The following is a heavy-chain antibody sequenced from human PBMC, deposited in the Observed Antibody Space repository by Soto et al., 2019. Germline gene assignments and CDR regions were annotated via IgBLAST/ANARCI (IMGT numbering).Heavy chain of an antibody. CDR2: ISSSSSYI. D-gene: IGHD3-9*01. J-gene: IGHJ4*02. CDR3: ARGDWLLFEY. CDR1: GFTFSSYS. Sequence: GGSLRLSCGALGFTFSSYSMNWDRQAPGKGLEWVSSISSSSSYIYYADSVKGRFTISRDNAKNSLYLQMNSLRAEDTDVYYCARGDWLLFEYWGQGTLVTVSS. V-gene: IGHV3-21*01.